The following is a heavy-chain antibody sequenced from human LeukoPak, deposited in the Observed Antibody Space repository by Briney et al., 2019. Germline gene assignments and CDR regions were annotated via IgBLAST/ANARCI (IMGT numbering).Heavy chain of an antibody. D-gene: IGHD3-22*01. CDR1: GYSFSNYW. CDR2: IYPGDSDT. CDR3: ARVDYYDRSGYFDY. Sequence: GESLKISCEGSGYSFSNYWLGWVRQMPGKGLEWMGIIYPGDSDTRYSPSFQGQVTTSADKSISTAYLQWSSLKASGTAMYYCARVDYYDRSGYFDYWGQGTQVTVSS. J-gene: IGHJ4*02. V-gene: IGHV5-51*01.